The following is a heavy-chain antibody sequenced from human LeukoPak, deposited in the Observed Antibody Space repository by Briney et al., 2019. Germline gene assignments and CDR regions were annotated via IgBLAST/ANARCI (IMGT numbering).Heavy chain of an antibody. CDR1: GFTFSSYA. CDR2: ISGSGGST. D-gene: IGHD3-22*01. J-gene: IGHJ4*02. Sequence: GSLRLSCAASGFTFSSYAMSWVRQAPGKGLEWVSAISGSGGSTYYADSVKGRFTISRDNSNHTLYLQMNSLRPDDTAVYYCAGALADNRGYYLGFDCWGRGTLVTVSS. CDR3: AGALADNRGYYLGFDC. V-gene: IGHV3-23*01.